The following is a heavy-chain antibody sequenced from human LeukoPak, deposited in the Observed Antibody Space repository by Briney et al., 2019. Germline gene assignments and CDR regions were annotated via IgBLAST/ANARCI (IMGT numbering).Heavy chain of an antibody. J-gene: IGHJ6*02. D-gene: IGHD6-13*01. V-gene: IGHV1-2*02. Sequence: ASVKVSCKASGYTFTDYYMHWVRQAPGQGLEWMGGINPNSGGTNYAQKLQGRVTMTTDTSISTAYMEVSRLRSDDTAVYYCARVRIGQQLDKYYYYAMDVWGQGTTVTVSS. CDR2: INPNSGGT. CDR1: GYTFTDYY. CDR3: ARVRIGQQLDKYYYYAMDV.